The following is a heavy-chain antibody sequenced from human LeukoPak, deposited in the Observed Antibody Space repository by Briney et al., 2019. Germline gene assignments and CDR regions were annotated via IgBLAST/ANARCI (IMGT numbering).Heavy chain of an antibody. CDR3: AKDHQQLVRRPLVWFDP. J-gene: IGHJ5*02. D-gene: IGHD6-13*01. CDR2: IATDGSFA. CDR1: GFTFSSYG. Sequence: GPSLRLSCAASGFTFSSYGMHWVRQAPGKGLEWLAGIATDGSFAYYADSVKGRFTLSRDNSKNTLYLQMDSLRTEDTAVYYCAKDHQQLVRRPLVWFDPWGQGTLVTVSS. V-gene: IGHV3-30*18.